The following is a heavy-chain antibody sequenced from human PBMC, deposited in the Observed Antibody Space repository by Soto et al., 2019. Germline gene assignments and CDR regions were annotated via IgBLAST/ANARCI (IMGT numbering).Heavy chain of an antibody. V-gene: IGHV4-30-4*02. CDR1: GGSISSGDYC. CDR2: IYYGGST. D-gene: IGHD1-26*01. Sequence: PSETLSLTCTVSGGSISSGDYCWSWIRQPPGKGLERIGYIYYGGSTDYNPALQSFATISVAKLNSLFAVEPAFFTSAENPFYYCRSCHCSIDYWGQGLLVTVSS. CDR3: RSCHCSIDY. J-gene: IGHJ4*02.